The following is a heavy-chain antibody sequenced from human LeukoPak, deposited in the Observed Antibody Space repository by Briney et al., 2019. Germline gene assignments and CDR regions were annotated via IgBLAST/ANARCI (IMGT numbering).Heavy chain of an antibody. CDR3: ARGSGKSDY. V-gene: IGHV3-48*03. CDR2: ISSSGTTI. Sequence: GGSLRLSCAASGFTFTSYEMNWVRQAPGKGLEWVSYISSSGTTIYYADSVQGRFTISRDNAKSSLYLHMNSLRAEDTAVYYCARGSGKSDYWGQRTVVTVSS. CDR1: GFTFTSYE. J-gene: IGHJ4*02.